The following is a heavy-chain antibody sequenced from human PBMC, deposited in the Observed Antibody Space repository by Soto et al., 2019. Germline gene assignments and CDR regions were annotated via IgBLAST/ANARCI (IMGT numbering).Heavy chain of an antibody. CDR1: GYTFTGYY. J-gene: IGHJ4*02. Sequence: QVQLVQSGAEVKKPGASVKVSCKASGYTFTGYYMHWVRQAPGQGLEWMGWMNPNSGGTKYAQKFQGRVTMTRDTSISTAYMELSRLRSDDTAVYYCARKGGDNYESSGYGYSFDYWGQGTLVTVSS. CDR3: ARKGGDNYESSGYGYSFDY. D-gene: IGHD3-22*01. V-gene: IGHV1-2*02. CDR2: MNPNSGGT.